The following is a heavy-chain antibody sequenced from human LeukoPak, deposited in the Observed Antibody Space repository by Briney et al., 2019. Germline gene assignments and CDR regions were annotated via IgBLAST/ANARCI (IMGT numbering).Heavy chain of an antibody. CDR3: VRDEGYCSSPTCYFYHGMGV. Sequence: GGSLRLSCGASGFTFSSYWMSWVRQAPGKGLEWVANVKQDGSEKYYVDSVKGRFTISRDNAKNSLYLQMNSLRAEDTALYYCVRDEGYCSSPTCYFYHGMGVWGLGTTVTV. CDR2: VKQDGSEK. J-gene: IGHJ6*02. V-gene: IGHV3-7*01. D-gene: IGHD2-2*01. CDR1: GFTFSSYW.